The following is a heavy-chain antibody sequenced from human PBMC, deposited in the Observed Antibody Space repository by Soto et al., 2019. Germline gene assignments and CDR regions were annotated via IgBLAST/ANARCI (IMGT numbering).Heavy chain of an antibody. V-gene: IGHV4-31*03. CDR1: GGSISSGGYY. J-gene: IGHJ4*02. D-gene: IGHD5-18*01. Sequence: PSETLSLTCTVSGGSISSGGYYLSWIRQHPGKGLEWIGYIYFSGSTYYNPSLKSRVTISVDTSKNQFSLKLSSVTAADTAVYYCARSPHIQLWSYPSDYWGQGTLVTVSS. CDR3: ARSPHIQLWSYPSDY. CDR2: IYFSGST.